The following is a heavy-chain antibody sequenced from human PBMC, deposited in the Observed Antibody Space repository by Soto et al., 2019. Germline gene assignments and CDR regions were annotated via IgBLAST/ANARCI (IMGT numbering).Heavy chain of an antibody. CDR1: GFDFRSSG. D-gene: IGHD3-10*01. V-gene: IGHV3-30*03. J-gene: IGHJ4*02. CDR3: VRDSGWSILNFDS. CDR2: ASYDGSET. Sequence: GGALRLSCTASGFDFRSSGIHWLRQAPARGLEWVAAASYDGSETYYADSAKGRFTVSKEISKNTAFLQMNALRHEDTATYFCVRDSGWSILNFDSWGQGTLVTVSS.